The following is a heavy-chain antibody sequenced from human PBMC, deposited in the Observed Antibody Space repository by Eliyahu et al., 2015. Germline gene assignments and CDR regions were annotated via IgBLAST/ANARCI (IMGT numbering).Heavy chain of an antibody. J-gene: IGHJ6*02. V-gene: IGHV3-74*01. CDR1: EFTFSSYW. Sequence: EVQLVESGGGXVQPGGSLRLSCAASEFTFSSYWMHWVREVPGRGLVWVSRXSNDGTTTNYADSVKGRFTISRDNAKNTLYLQMNSLRGEDTAVYHCARAYHYGMDVWGQGTTVTVSS. CDR3: ARAYHYGMDV. CDR2: XSNDGTTT.